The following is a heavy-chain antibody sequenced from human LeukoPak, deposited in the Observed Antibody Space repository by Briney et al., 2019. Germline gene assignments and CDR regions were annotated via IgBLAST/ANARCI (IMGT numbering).Heavy chain of an antibody. D-gene: IGHD2-2*01. CDR2: IRPSGGDS. V-gene: IGHV3-23*01. Sequence: GGSLRLSCAASGFRFSSYTMTWVRQAPGKGLEWVSSIRPSGGDSFYADAVQGRFAISRDDSKNTLFLQMDNLRADDTAVYYCAKGLAWSSNAYPVDGGYWGQGDLVTVSS. CDR1: GFRFSSYT. CDR3: AKGLAWSSNAYPVDGGY. J-gene: IGHJ4*02.